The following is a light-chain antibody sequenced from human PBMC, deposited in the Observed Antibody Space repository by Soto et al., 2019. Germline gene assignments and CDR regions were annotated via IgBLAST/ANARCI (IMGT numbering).Light chain of an antibody. CDR2: LGS. V-gene: IGKV2-28*01. Sequence: DIVMTQSPLSLPVTPGEPASISCRSSQSLLHSNGYNFLDWYLQKPGQSPQLLIYLGSSRSSGVPDRFSASGSGTDFTLKISGVEPEDVGVYYCMQALQTPPTFGQGTKVDIK. J-gene: IGKJ1*01. CDR1: QSLLHSNGYNF. CDR3: MQALQTPPT.